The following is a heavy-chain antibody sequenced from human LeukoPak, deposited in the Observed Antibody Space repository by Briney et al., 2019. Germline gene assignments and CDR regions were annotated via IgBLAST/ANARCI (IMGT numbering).Heavy chain of an antibody. D-gene: IGHD3-22*01. CDR1: GGSFSGYY. CDR2: INHSGST. V-gene: IGHV4-34*01. CDR3: ARGTRNRHYYDSSVYVDY. Sequence: PSETLSLTCAVYGGSFSGYYWSWIRQPPGKGLEWIGEINHSGSTNYNPSLKSRVTMSVDTSKDQFPLKLSSVTAADTAVFYCARGTRNRHYYDSSVYVDYWGQGTLVTVSS. J-gene: IGHJ4*02.